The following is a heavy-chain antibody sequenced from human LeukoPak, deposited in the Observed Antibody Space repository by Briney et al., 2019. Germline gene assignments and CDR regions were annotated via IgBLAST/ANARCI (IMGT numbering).Heavy chain of an antibody. V-gene: IGHV3-74*03. CDR1: GFTSSKNW. J-gene: IGHJ4*02. Sequence: PGGALRLSSAASGFTSSKNWTLWVRHAPGKGVESVSRINTDGTVTTYADSVKGRFTVSRDNADNTMFLQMNRVRDEDTAVYDCATKEWLAPPPDSWGQGTPVSVSS. CDR2: INTDGTVT. D-gene: IGHD6-19*01. CDR3: ATKEWLAPPPDS.